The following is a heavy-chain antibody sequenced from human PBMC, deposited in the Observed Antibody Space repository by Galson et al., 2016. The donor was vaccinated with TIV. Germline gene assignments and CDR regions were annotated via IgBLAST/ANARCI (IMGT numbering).Heavy chain of an antibody. CDR1: GFTFSSFA. V-gene: IGHV3-23*01. CDR2: ISAGGGRT. CDR3: AKMDSSGFDYVRRFDF. J-gene: IGHJ4*02. Sequence: SLRLSCAASGFTFSSFAVSWVRQAPGKGLEWVSGISAGGGRTNYADYLKGRVTVPRDNPKNTLYLQMRSLRAEDTAVYFCAKMDSSGFDYVRRFDFWGQGTLATVSS. D-gene: IGHD3-22*01.